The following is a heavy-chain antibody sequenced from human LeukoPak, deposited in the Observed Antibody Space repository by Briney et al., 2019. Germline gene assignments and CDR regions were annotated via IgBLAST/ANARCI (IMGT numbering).Heavy chain of an antibody. D-gene: IGHD7-27*01. V-gene: IGHV3-74*01. CDR3: ARDKWGSWY. Sequence: GGSLRLSCAASGFTFSSYWMHWVRHTPGKGLVWVSRIKGDGSSTSYADSVKGRFTISRDNAKNTLYLQMNSLRAEDTAVYYCARDKWGSWYWGQGTLVTVSS. J-gene: IGHJ4*02. CDR1: GFTFSSYW. CDR2: IKGDGSST.